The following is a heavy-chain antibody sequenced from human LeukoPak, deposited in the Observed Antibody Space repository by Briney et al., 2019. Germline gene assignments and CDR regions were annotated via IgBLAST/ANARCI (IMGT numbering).Heavy chain of an antibody. Sequence: PSETLSLTCAVYGGFFSVYYWRGIRQPPGKGLECVGEINHSGSTNYNPSLKSRGTISVDTSKNQFSLKLSSVTAADTAVYYCARGNVIMVRGVRDNYYYGMDVWGKGTTVTVSS. J-gene: IGHJ6*04. CDR2: INHSGST. D-gene: IGHD3-10*01. CDR3: ARGNVIMVRGVRDNYYYGMDV. CDR1: GGFFSVYY. V-gene: IGHV4-34*01.